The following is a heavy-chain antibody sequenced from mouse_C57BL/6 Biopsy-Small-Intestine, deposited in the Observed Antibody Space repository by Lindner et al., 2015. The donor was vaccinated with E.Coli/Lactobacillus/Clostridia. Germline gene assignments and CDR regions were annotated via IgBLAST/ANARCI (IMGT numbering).Heavy chain of an antibody. CDR1: GYTFTDFY. CDR3: TTPTAEFDV. Sequence: VQLQESGPELVKPGAAVKISCKASGYTFTDFYMNWVKQSHGKSLEWIGDINPKSGGTTYNQKFKGKATLTLDKSSSTAYMELRSLTSEDSAVYYCTTPTAEFDVWGTGTTVTVSS. CDR2: INPKSGGT. V-gene: IGHV1-26*01. J-gene: IGHJ1*03. D-gene: IGHD1-2*01.